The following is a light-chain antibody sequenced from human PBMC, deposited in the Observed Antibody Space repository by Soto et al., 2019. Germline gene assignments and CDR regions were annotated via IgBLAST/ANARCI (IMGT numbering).Light chain of an antibody. V-gene: IGKV1-9*01. CDR2: AAS. CDR3: QQINRYPYT. Sequence: IQLTQSPSSLSASVGDRVTISCRASQGISTYLAWYQQKPGKAPKLLIYAASTLQSGVPSRFSGSGSGTYFTLSISSLQPEDSANYYCQQINRYPYTFGQGTKLEIK. J-gene: IGKJ2*01. CDR1: QGISTY.